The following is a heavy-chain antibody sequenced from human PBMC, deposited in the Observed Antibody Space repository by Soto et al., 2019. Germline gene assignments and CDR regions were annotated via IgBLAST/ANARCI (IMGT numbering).Heavy chain of an antibody. J-gene: IGHJ4*02. D-gene: IGHD6-19*01. Sequence: EVQLVESGGGLVQPGGSLRLSCAVSGFTFNRHWMSWVRQTPGKGLEWVASIKEDGSEKSYVDSVKGRFTISRDNAKNSLFLQMNSLRGEATAVYYCVRTGWTPPDYWGQGTLVTVSS. CDR2: IKEDGSEK. CDR3: VRTGWTPPDY. CDR1: GFTFNRHW. V-gene: IGHV3-7*01.